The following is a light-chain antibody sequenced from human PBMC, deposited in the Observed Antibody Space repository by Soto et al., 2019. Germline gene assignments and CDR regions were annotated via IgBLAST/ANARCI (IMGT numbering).Light chain of an antibody. V-gene: IGLV2-8*01. CDR2: EVT. CDR3: SSFAGSTPYV. Sequence: QSVLTQPPSASGSPGQSVTISCTGTSSDVGGYNYVSWYQQHPGKAPKLILYEVTTRPSGVPDRFSGSKSGNTASLTVSGLQAEDEADYYCSSFAGSTPYVFGTGTKVTVL. CDR1: SSDVGGYNY. J-gene: IGLJ1*01.